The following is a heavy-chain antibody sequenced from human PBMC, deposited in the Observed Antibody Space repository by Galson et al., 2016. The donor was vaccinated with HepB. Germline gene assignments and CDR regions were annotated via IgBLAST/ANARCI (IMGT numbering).Heavy chain of an antibody. CDR3: ARGKEYFDS. Sequence: SVKVSCKASGYAFTNYPITWVRLAPGEGLEWMGWISTYNSDTKYAPKFEGRVTMTTDTSTSTAYMDLRSLRSADTAVYYCARGKEYFDSWGQGTLVTVSS. V-gene: IGHV1-18*01. CDR1: GYAFTNYP. CDR2: ISTYNSDT. J-gene: IGHJ4*02.